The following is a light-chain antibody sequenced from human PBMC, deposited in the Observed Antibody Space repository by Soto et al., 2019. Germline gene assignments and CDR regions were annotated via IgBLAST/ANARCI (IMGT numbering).Light chain of an antibody. Sequence: QSALTQPASVSGPPGQSITISCTGTSSDVGGYNYVSWYQQHPGKAPKLMIYEVSNRPSGVSNRFSGSKSGNTASLTISGLQAEEEADYYCSSYTSSSTLVFGTGTKVTV. V-gene: IGLV2-14*01. CDR3: SSYTSSSTLV. J-gene: IGLJ1*01. CDR1: SSDVGGYNY. CDR2: EVS.